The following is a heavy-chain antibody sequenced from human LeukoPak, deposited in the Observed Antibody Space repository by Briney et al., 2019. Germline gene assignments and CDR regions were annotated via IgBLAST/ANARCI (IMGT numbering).Heavy chain of an antibody. CDR3: AREGYYYDSSGPTALFDY. CDR2: ISGSGRST. J-gene: IGHJ4*02. V-gene: IGHV3-23*01. Sequence: PGGSLRLSCAASGFIFSSYAMTWVRQAPGEGLEWVSAISGSGRSTYYADSVKGRFTISRDNSKNTLYLQMNSLRAEDTAVYYCAREGYYYDSSGPTALFDYWGQGTLVTVSS. D-gene: IGHD3-22*01. CDR1: GFIFSSYA.